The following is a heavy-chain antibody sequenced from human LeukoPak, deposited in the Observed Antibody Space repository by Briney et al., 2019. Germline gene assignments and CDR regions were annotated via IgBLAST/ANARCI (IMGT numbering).Heavy chain of an antibody. Sequence: GGSLRLSCAASGFTFTSYWMTWVRQAPGKGLEWVANIKQDGSDKYYVDSVKGRFTISRDNAKNSLYLQMNSLRAEDTAVYYCASGWYRRYFDYWGQGTLVTVSS. D-gene: IGHD6-19*01. V-gene: IGHV3-7*01. J-gene: IGHJ4*02. CDR3: ASGWYRRYFDY. CDR2: IKQDGSDK. CDR1: GFTFTSYW.